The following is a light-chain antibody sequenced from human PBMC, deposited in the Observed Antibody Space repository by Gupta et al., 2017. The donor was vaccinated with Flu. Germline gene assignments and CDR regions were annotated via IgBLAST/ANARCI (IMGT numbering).Light chain of an antibody. CDR2: SNN. J-gene: IGLJ2*01. CDR3: AAWDDGLSGRA. V-gene: IGLV1-44*01. Sequence: QSVLTQPPSASGPPGQGVTISCSGSSSNIGSNTVNWYQQFPGTAPKLLIYSNNQRPSGVPDRFSGSKSGTSASLAISGLQSDDEADYYCAAWDDGLSGRAFGGGTKLTVL. CDR1: SSNIGSNT.